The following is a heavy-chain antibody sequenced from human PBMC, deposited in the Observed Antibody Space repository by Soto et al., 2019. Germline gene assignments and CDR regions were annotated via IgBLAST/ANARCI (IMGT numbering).Heavy chain of an antibody. CDR1: GYTFTGYY. J-gene: IGHJ4*02. CDR2: INPNSGGT. Sequence: GASVKVSCKASGYTFTGYYMHWVRQAPGQGLEWMGWINPNSGGTNYAQKFQGWVTMTRDTSISTANMELSRLRSDDTAVYYCASVHIAEAGNYGCTGGGDVPFDYWGQGTLVTVSS. D-gene: IGHD2-8*02. V-gene: IGHV1-2*04. CDR3: ASVHIAEAGNYGCTGGGDVPFDY.